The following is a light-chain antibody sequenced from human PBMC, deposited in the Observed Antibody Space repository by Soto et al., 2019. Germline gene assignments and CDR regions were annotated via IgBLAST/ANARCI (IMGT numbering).Light chain of an antibody. CDR3: QQYNTWPPT. CDR1: QSVRSN. J-gene: IGKJ1*01. Sequence: EIVMTQSPATLSVSPGERVTLSCRASQSVRSNLAWYQQKPGQAPRLLIYGASTRATGIPARFSGSGSGTELTLTISSLQSEDFALYYCQQYNTWPPTFGQGTKVEIK. V-gene: IGKV3-15*01. CDR2: GAS.